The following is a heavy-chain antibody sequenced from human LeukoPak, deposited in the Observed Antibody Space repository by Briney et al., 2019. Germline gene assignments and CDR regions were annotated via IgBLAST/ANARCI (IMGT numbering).Heavy chain of an antibody. J-gene: IGHJ4*02. CDR1: GITLSNYG. CDR2: ISDSGGRT. V-gene: IGHV3-23*01. Sequence: GRSLRLSCAVSGITLSNYGMSWVRQAPGKGLEWVAGISDSGGRTKYADSVKGRFTISRDTSKNTLYLQMNSLRAEDTAVYFCAKRGVVIRVILVGFHKEAYYFDSWGQGALVTVSS. D-gene: IGHD3-22*01. CDR3: AKRGVVIRVILVGFHKEAYYFDS.